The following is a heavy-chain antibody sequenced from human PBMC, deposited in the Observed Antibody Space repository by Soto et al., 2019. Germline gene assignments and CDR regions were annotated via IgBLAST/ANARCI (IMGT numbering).Heavy chain of an antibody. CDR1: GGTFSSYA. Sequence: SVKVSCKASGGTFSSYAISGVRQAPGQGLEWMGGIIPIFGTADYAQKFQGRVTITADESTSTAYMELSSLRSEDTAVYYCARHDCISSSCYYYYYYGMDVWGQGTTVNVSS. CDR2: IIPIFGTA. D-gene: IGHD2-2*01. V-gene: IGHV1-69*13. CDR3: ARHDCISSSCYYYYYYGMDV. J-gene: IGHJ6*02.